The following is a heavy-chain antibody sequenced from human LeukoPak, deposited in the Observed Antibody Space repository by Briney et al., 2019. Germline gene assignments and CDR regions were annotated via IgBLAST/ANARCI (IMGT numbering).Heavy chain of an antibody. J-gene: IGHJ4*02. CDR3: TRDAGDYGGSGSYPDY. CDR2: IIPYFGTS. CDR1: GVTFSRLV. Sequence: ASVKVSCKASGVTFSRLVVSWVRQAPGQGLEWMGQIIPYFGTSNYAQNFQGRVTLTADEATNTAYMELNRLRSDDTAVYYCTRDAGDYGGSGSYPDYWGQGTLVTVSS. D-gene: IGHD3-10*01. V-gene: IGHV1-69*13.